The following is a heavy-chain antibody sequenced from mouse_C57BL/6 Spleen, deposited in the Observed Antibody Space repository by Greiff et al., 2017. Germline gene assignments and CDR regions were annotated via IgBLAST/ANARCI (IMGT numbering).Heavy chain of an antibody. J-gene: IGHJ2*01. CDR2: IYPSDSET. CDR3: ARVTTVVDHYLDY. Sequence: VQLQQSGAELVRPGSSVKLSCKASGYTFTSYWMDWVKQRPGQGLEWIGNIYPSDSETHYNQKFKDKATLTVDKSSSTAYMQLSSLTSEDSAVYYCARVTTVVDHYLDYWGQGTTLTVSS. CDR1: GYTFTSYW. D-gene: IGHD1-1*01. V-gene: IGHV1-61*01.